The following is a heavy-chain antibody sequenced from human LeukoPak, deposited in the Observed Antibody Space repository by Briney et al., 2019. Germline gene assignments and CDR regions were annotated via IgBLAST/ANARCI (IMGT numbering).Heavy chain of an antibody. D-gene: IGHD6-13*01. CDR1: GFTFSSYG. V-gene: IGHV3-33*01. J-gene: IGHJ4*02. Sequence: PEGSLRLSCAASGFTFSSYGMHWVRQAPGKGLEWVAVIWYDGSNKYYADSVKGRFTISRDNSKNTLYLQMNSLRAEDTAVYYCARDLGMKRGSSSWFHPGPIDYWGQGTLVTVSS. CDR2: IWYDGSNK. CDR3: ARDLGMKRGSSSWFHPGPIDY.